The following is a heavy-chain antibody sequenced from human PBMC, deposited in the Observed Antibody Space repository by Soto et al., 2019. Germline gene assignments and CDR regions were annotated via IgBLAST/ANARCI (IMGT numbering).Heavy chain of an antibody. CDR1: SGSISSSNW. V-gene: IGHV4-4*02. CDR3: AREGRAAAAGTSAFDI. Sequence: QVQLQESGPGLVKPSGTLSLTCAVSSGSISSSNWWSWVRQPPGKGLEWIGEIYHSGSTNYNASLKSRVTISVDKSKNQCSLKLSSVTAEDTAVYYCAREGRAAAAGTSAFDIWGQGTMVTVSS. J-gene: IGHJ3*02. CDR2: IYHSGST. D-gene: IGHD6-13*01.